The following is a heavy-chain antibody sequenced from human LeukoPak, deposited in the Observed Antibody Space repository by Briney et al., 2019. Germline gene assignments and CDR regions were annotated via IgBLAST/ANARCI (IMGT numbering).Heavy chain of an antibody. D-gene: IGHD3-22*01. J-gene: IGHJ4*02. CDR1: GYTLTELS. CDR2: FDPEDGET. V-gene: IGHV1-24*01. Sequence: AASVKVSCKVSGYTLTELSMHWVRQAPGKGLEWMGGFDPEDGETIYAQKFQGRVTMTEDTSTDTAYMELGSLRSEDTAVYYCATPETYYYDSSGQYYFDYWGQGTLVTVSS. CDR3: ATPETYYYDSSGQYYFDY.